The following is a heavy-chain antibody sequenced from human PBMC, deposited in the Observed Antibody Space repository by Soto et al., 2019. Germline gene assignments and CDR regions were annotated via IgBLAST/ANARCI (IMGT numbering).Heavy chain of an antibody. D-gene: IGHD2-2*03. CDR1: GYTFTSYD. CDR3: ARGPFALVGYCSSTSCSAPKLFDY. V-gene: IGHV1-8*01. J-gene: IGHJ4*02. Sequence: ASVKVSCKASGYTFTSYDINWVRQATGQGLEWMGWMNPNSGNTGYAQKFQGRVTMTRNTSISTAYMELSSLRSEDTAVYSCARGPFALVGYCSSTSCSAPKLFDYWGQGTLVTGSS. CDR2: MNPNSGNT.